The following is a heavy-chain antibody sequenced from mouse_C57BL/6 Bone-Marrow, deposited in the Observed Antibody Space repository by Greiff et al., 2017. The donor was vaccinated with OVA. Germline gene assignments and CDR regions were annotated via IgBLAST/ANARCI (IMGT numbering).Heavy chain of an antibody. V-gene: IGHV1-61*01. D-gene: IGHD1-1*01. J-gene: IGHJ3*01. CDR3: ARYGTTVVAPFAY. Sequence: QVQLQQPGAELMRPGSSVKLSCKASGYTFTSYWMDWVKQRPGQGLEWIGNIYPSDSETHYNQKFKDKATLTVDKSSSTAYMQLSSLTSEDSAVYYCARYGTTVVAPFAYWGQGTLVTVSA. CDR1: GYTFTSYW. CDR2: IYPSDSET.